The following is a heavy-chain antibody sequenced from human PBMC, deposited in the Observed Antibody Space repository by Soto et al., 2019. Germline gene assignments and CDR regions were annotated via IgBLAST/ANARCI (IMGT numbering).Heavy chain of an antibody. CDR2: IDPSDSYT. V-gene: IGHV5-10-1*01. D-gene: IGHD2-15*01. Sequence: GESLKISCKGSGYSFTSYWISWVRQMPGKGLEWMGRIDPSDSYTNYSPSFRGHVTISADKSISTAYLQWSSLKASDTAMYYCARQRGYCSGGSCFWFDPWGQGTLVTVSS. CDR1: GYSFTSYW. J-gene: IGHJ5*02. CDR3: ARQRGYCSGGSCFWFDP.